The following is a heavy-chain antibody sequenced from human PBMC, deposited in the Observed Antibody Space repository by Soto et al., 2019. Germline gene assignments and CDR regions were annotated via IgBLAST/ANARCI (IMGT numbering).Heavy chain of an antibody. V-gene: IGHV1-2*02. CDR1: GYTFSGYY. D-gene: IGHD3-10*01. Sequence: GASVKVSCKASGYTFSGYYMHWVRQAPGQGLEWMGWINPNSGGTNYAQKFQGRVTMTRDTSISTAYMELSRLRSDDTAVYYCAITRRITMVRGVTTYFDYWGQGXLVTVYS. CDR3: AITRRITMVRGVTTYFDY. J-gene: IGHJ4*02. CDR2: INPNSGGT.